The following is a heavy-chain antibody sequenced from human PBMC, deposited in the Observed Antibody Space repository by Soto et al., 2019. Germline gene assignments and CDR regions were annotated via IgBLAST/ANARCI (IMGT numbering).Heavy chain of an antibody. J-gene: IGHJ4*02. D-gene: IGHD4-17*01. Sequence: EVQLLESGGGLVQPGGSLRLSCASSGFTFSSYAMSWVRQAPGKGLEWVSAISGSGGSTYYADSVKGRFTISRDNSKNTLYLQMNSLRAEDTAVYYCAKDREDYGDYGTHDYWGQGTLVTVSS. CDR3: AKDREDYGDYGTHDY. V-gene: IGHV3-23*01. CDR2: ISGSGGST. CDR1: GFTFSSYA.